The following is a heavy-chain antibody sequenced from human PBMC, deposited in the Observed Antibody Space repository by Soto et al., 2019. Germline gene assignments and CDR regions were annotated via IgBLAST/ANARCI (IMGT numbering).Heavy chain of an antibody. CDR2: IYPDDSDT. D-gene: IGHD6-13*01. V-gene: IGHV5-51*01. Sequence: GESLKISCQGSGYSFTTYWIGWVRQMPGKGLEWMGIIYPDDSDTRYSPSFQGQVTISADKSISTAYLQWSSLKASDTAMYYCARLGSAAGLSNYGMDVWGQGTTVTVSS. J-gene: IGHJ6*02. CDR3: ARLGSAAGLSNYGMDV. CDR1: GYSFTTYW.